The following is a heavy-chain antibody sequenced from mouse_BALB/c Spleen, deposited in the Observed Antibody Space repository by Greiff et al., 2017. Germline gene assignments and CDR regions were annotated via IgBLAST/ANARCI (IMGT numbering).Heavy chain of an antibody. CDR2: ISSGSSTI. CDR1: GFTFSSFG. J-gene: IGHJ3*01. V-gene: IGHV5-17*02. D-gene: IGHD2-1*01. Sequence: EVMLVESGGGLVQPGGSRKLSCAASGFTFSSFGMHWVRQAPEKGLEWVAYISSGSSTIYYADTVKGRFTISRDNPKNTLFLQMTSLRFEDTAMYYCARSRGNSWFAYWGQGTLVTVSA. CDR3: ARSRGNSWFAY.